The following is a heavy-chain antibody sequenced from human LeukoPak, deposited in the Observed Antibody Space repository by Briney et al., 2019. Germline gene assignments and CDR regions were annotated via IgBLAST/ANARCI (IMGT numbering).Heavy chain of an antibody. CDR2: TIPMFGSA. CDR3: ARVGRSRGSLPNSYYYMDV. CDR1: RDTFDSYS. Sequence: SVKVSCKASRDTFDSYSISWLRQAPGQGLEWMGGTIPMFGSANYAQKFQGRGTITTDQTTTTAYMELSSLSSEDTAVYYCARVGRSRGSLPNSYYYMDVWGKGTTVTVSS. V-gene: IGHV1-69*05. J-gene: IGHJ6*03. D-gene: IGHD2-15*01.